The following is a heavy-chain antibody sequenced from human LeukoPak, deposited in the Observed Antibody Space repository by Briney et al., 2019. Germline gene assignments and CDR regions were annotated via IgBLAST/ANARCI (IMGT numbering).Heavy chain of an antibody. V-gene: IGHV3-30-3*01. Sequence: PGGSLRLSCAASEFTFSHYAMHWVRQAPGRGLEWVAVISYDGSNKYYADSVKGRFTIFRDNSKNTLYLQTNSLRTDDTAVYYCARGLVSGSQRGYFDYWGHGALVTVSS. CDR2: ISYDGSNK. CDR3: ARGLVSGSQRGYFDY. CDR1: EFTFSHYA. D-gene: IGHD1-26*01. J-gene: IGHJ4*01.